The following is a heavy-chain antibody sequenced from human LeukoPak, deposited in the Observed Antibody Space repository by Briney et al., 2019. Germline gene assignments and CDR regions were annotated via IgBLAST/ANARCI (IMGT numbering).Heavy chain of an antibody. D-gene: IGHD4-17*01. CDR3: AKHLDYGDYSWFDP. CDR1: GGSISSYY. J-gene: IGHJ5*02. Sequence: ASETLSLTCTVSGGSISSYYWSWIRQPPGKGLEWIGYIYYSGSTNYNPSLKSRVTISVDTSKNQFSLKLSSVTAADTAVYYCAKHLDYGDYSWFDPWGQGTLVTVS. CDR2: IYYSGST. V-gene: IGHV4-59*01.